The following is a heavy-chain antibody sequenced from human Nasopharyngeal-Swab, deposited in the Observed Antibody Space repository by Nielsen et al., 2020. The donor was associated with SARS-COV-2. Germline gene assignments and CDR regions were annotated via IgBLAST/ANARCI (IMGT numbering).Heavy chain of an antibody. CDR1: GFTFSSYG. CDR2: ISYDGSNK. CDR3: AKMAGYSSRWYGSSLIDY. J-gene: IGHJ4*02. Sequence: GESLKISCAASGFTFSSYGMHWVRQAPGKGLEWVAVISYDGSNKYYADSVKGRFTISRDNSKNTLYLQMNSLRAEDTAVYYCAKMAGYSSRWYGSSLIDYWGQGTPVTVSS. D-gene: IGHD6-13*01. V-gene: IGHV3-30*18.